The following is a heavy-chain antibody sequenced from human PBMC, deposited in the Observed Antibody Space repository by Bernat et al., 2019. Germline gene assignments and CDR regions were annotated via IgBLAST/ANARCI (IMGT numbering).Heavy chain of an antibody. D-gene: IGHD3-22*01. V-gene: IGHV3-30-3*01. CDR2: ISYDGSNK. J-gene: IGHJ6*02. CDR1: GFTFSSYA. CDR3: ARDHPARNYYDSSGYSNGMDV. Sequence: QVQLVESGGGVVQPGRSLRLSCAASGFTFSSYAMHWVRQAPGKGLEWVAVISYDGSNKYYADSVKGRFTISRDNSKNTLYLQMNSLRAEDTAVYYCARDHPARNYYDSSGYSNGMDVWGQGTTVTVSS.